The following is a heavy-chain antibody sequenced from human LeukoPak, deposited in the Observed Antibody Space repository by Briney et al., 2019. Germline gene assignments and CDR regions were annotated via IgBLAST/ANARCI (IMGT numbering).Heavy chain of an antibody. D-gene: IGHD3-10*01. V-gene: IGHV3-23*01. CDR2: ISGSGGST. Sequence: PGGSLRLSFAASGFTFSSYAMSWVRQAPGKGLEWVSTISGSGGSTYYADSVKGRFTISRDNSKNTLYLQMNSLRAEDTAVYYCATGGASITMVRGANYPADYWGQGTLVTVSS. CDR1: GFTFSSYA. CDR3: ATGGASITMVRGANYPADY. J-gene: IGHJ4*02.